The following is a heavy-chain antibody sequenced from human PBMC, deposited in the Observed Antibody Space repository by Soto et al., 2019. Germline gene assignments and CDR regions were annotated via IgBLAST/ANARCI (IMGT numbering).Heavy chain of an antibody. CDR2: INPNSGGT. CDR3: ARGYCSGGSCYSGAFDI. CDR1: GYTFTGYY. D-gene: IGHD2-15*01. J-gene: IGHJ3*02. Sequence: ASVKVSCKASGYTFTGYYMHWVRQAPGQGLEWMGWINPNSGGTNYAQKFQGWVTMTRDTSISTAYMELSRLRSDDMAVYYCARGYCSGGSCYSGAFDIWGQGTMVTVSS. V-gene: IGHV1-2*04.